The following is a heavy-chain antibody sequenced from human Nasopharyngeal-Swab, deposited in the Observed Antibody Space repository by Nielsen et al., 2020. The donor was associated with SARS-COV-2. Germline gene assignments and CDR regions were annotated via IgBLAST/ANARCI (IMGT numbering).Heavy chain of an antibody. CDR3: AKAVAPSSF. CDR2: ISWNSGSI. Sequence: GGSLRLSCAASGFTFDDYAMHWVRQAPGKGLEWVSGISWNSGSIGYADSVKGRFTISRDNAKNSLYLQMNSLRAEDTAVYYCAKAVAPSSFWGQGTLVTVSS. V-gene: IGHV3-9*01. J-gene: IGHJ4*02. CDR1: GFTFDDYA. D-gene: IGHD6-6*01.